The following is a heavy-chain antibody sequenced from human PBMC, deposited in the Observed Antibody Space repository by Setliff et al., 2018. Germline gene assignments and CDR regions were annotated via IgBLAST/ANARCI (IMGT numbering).Heavy chain of an antibody. CDR3: ARSPPNRGVGQGHYMDV. CDR2: ISPYNGDT. D-gene: IGHD1-26*01. V-gene: IGHV1-18*01. Sequence: ASVKVSCKASGYIFNTFGISWVRRAPGQGLEWIGWISPYNGDTKYAQKLQGRVTMTTDTSTSTAYVEVRSLRSDDTALYYCARSPPNRGVGQGHYMDVWGIGTTVTVSS. J-gene: IGHJ6*03. CDR1: GYIFNTFG.